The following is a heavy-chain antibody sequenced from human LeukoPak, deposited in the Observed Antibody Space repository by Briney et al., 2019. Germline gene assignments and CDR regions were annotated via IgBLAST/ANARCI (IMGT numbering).Heavy chain of an antibody. J-gene: IGHJ4*02. CDR1: GFTFSSYA. CDR2: ISCDGSNK. Sequence: GGSLRLSCAASGFTFSSYAMHWVRQAPGKGLEWVAVISCDGSNKYYADSVKGRFTISRDNSKNTLYLQMNSLRAEDTAVYYCARSAPRYCSGGSCPYYFDYWGQGTLVTVSS. V-gene: IGHV3-30-3*01. CDR3: ARSAPRYCSGGSCPYYFDY. D-gene: IGHD2-15*01.